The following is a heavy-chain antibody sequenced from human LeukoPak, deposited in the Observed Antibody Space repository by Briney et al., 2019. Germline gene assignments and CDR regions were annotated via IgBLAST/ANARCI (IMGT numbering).Heavy chain of an antibody. D-gene: IGHD6-13*01. CDR2: IYSGGST. CDR3: ARGRAGYAFDI. J-gene: IGHJ3*02. CDR1: GFTVSSNY. V-gene: IGHV3-53*01. Sequence: GGSLRLSCAASGFTVSSNYMSWVRQAPGKGLEWVSVIYSGGSTYYADSVKGRFTISRDNSKNTLYLQMNSLRAEDTAVYYCARGRAGYAFDICGQGTMVTVSS.